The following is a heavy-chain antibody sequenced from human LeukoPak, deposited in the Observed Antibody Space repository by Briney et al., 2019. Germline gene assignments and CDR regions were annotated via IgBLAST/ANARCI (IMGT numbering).Heavy chain of an antibody. CDR3: AREAYGGNSIDY. CDR1: GYTFTSYD. V-gene: IGHV1-8*03. D-gene: IGHD4-23*01. J-gene: IGHJ4*02. CDR2: MDPNSGNT. Sequence: GASVKVSCKASGYTFTSYDINWVRQATGQGLEWMGWMDPNSGNTGYAQKFQGRVTITRNTSISTAYTELSSLRSEDTAVYYCAREAYGGNSIDYWGQGTLITVSS.